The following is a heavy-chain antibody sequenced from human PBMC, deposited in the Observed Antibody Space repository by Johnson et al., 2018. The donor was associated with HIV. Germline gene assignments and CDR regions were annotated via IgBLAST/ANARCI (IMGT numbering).Heavy chain of an antibody. D-gene: IGHD6-13*01. J-gene: IGHJ3*02. CDR1: GFTFKDHY. V-gene: IGHV3-11*01. CDR2: ISSSDSSI. Sequence: QVQLVESGGGLVKPGGSLRLSCVASGFTFKDHYMSWIRQAPGQGLEWVSYISSSDSSIYYADSVKGRFPISRDNAKNSLYLQMNSLRAEDTALYYCAKDKRAAAGTIFVHDAFDIWGQGTMVTVSS. CDR3: AKDKRAAAGTIFVHDAFDI.